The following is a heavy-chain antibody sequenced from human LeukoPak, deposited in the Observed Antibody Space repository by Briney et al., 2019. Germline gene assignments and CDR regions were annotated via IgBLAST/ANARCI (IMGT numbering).Heavy chain of an antibody. J-gene: IGHJ4*02. V-gene: IGHV3-48*03. CDR3: VLRGAVAAADF. Sequence: WVRHHQGKGLEWVSYISSSGSPIYYADSLKGRFTISRDNAKNSLYLQMNSLRAEDTAIYYCVLRGAVAAADFWGQGTLVTVSS. D-gene: IGHD6-19*01. CDR2: ISSSGSPI.